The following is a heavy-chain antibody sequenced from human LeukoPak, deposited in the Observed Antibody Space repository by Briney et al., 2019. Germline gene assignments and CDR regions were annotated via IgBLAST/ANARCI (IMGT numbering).Heavy chain of an antibody. Sequence: SVKVSCKASGGTFISYAISWVRQAPGQGLEWMGGIIPIFGTANYAQKFQGRVTITADKSTSTAYMELSSLRSEDTAVYYCARVPNMVRGVISGYYYMDVWGKGTTVTISS. CDR3: ARVPNMVRGVISGYYYMDV. CDR1: GGTFISYA. J-gene: IGHJ6*03. D-gene: IGHD3-10*01. V-gene: IGHV1-69*06. CDR2: IIPIFGTA.